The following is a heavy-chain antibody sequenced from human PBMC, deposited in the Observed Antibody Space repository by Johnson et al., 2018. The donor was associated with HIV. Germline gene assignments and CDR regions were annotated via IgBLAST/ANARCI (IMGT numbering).Heavy chain of an antibody. CDR3: AKYYYDSSGRYMTYAFDM. V-gene: IGHV3-20*04. Sequence: EQLVESGGSMVRPGGSLRLSCVASGFTFGDYGMSWVRQAPGKGLEWVSGINWNGGSTDYADSVKRRFTISRDNANNSLYLQMNSLRAEDTALYYCAKYYYDSSGRYMTYAFDMWGQGTMVIVSS. D-gene: IGHD3-22*01. J-gene: IGHJ3*02. CDR2: INWNGGST. CDR1: GFTFGDYG.